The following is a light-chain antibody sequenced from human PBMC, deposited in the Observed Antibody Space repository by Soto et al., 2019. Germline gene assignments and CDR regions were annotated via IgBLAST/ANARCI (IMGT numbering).Light chain of an antibody. V-gene: IGKV1-12*01. CDR2: AAS. Sequence: DIHMTQSPSSFSASVLDIVTISCRASLAISSWLAWYQQKPGKAPNLLIYAASSLQSGVPSRFSGSGSGTDFTLTISSLQPEDFATYYCQQANSFPLTFGGGTKVDIK. CDR3: QQANSFPLT. J-gene: IGKJ4*01. CDR1: LAISSW.